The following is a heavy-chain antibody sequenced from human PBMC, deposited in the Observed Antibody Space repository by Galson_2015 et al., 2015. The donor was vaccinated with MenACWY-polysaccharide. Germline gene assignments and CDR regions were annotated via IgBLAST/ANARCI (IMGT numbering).Heavy chain of an antibody. CDR2: INANSGNT. CDR3: ARGAFPGPLASPYY. CDR1: GYTFINYD. V-gene: IGHV1-8*01. Sequence: SVKVSCKASGYTFINYDINWVRQAPGQGLEWMGWINANSGNTGCAQKFQGRFTMTRNTSIGTAFMELSSLRSEDTAVYYCARGAFPGPLASPYYWGEGALPSFSS. J-gene: IGHJ4*02. D-gene: IGHD7-27*01.